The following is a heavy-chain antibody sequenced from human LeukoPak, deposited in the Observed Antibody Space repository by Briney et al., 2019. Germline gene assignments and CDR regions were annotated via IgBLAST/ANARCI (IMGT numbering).Heavy chain of an antibody. D-gene: IGHD2-2*01. CDR1: GYSFTSYG. V-gene: IGHV1-18*01. CDR3: AIVSQPADIVVVPAAFYYFDY. J-gene: IGHJ4*02. Sequence: ASVKVSCKSSGYSFTSYGISWVRQATGQGLEWVGWISGYTGNTNYAHKLQGRVSMTPDTSTRTAHMELRSLRSDDTAVYYCAIVSQPADIVVVPAAFYYFDYWGQGTLVTVSS. CDR2: ISGYTGNT.